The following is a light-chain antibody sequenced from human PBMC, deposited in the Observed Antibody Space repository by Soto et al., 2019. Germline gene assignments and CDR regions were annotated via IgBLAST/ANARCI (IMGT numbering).Light chain of an antibody. CDR2: EVT. CDR1: SNDIGEYHY. CDR3: TSYAGSDNPVL. J-gene: IGLJ2*01. V-gene: IGLV2-8*01. Sequence: QSVLTQPPSASGSPGQSVTIPCTGTSNDIGEYHYVSWYQQHPGKAPKLMIYEVTQRPSGVPHRFSGSKSGNTASLTVSGLQPEDEADYYCTSYAGSDNPVLFGEGTKLTVL.